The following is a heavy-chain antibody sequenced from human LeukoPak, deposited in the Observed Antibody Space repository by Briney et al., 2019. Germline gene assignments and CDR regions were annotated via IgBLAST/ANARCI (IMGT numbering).Heavy chain of an antibody. CDR1: GFTFSTYW. Sequence: PGGSLRLSCAASGFTFSTYWMHWVRLVPGKGLLWVLRINDVSGSTYADSVKGRFTISRDNAKNMLYPQMNSLRAEDTAVYYCARGGVASLDYWGQGTLVTVSS. CDR3: ARGGVASLDY. J-gene: IGHJ4*02. D-gene: IGHD3-3*01. V-gene: IGHV3-74*01. CDR2: INDVSGS.